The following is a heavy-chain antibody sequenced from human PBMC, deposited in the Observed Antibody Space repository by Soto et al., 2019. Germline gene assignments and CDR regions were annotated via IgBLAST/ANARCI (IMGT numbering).Heavy chain of an antibody. V-gene: IGHV1-18*01. Sequence: ASVKVSCKASGYTFTSYGISWVRQAPGQGLEWMGWISAYNGNTNYAQKLQGRVTMTADTSTSTAYMELSSLRSEDTAVYYCARTDSSGYDPYNWLDPWGQGTLVTVSS. D-gene: IGHD3-22*01. CDR2: ISAYNGNT. CDR1: GYTFTSYG. CDR3: ARTDSSGYDPYNWLDP. J-gene: IGHJ5*02.